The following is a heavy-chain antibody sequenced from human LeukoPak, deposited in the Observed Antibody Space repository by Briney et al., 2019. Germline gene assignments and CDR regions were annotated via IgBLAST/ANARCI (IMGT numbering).Heavy chain of an antibody. CDR2: IYYSGST. CDR1: GGSISSSSYY. Sequence: SETLSLTCTVSGGSISSSSYYWGWIRQPPGKGLESIGTIYYSGSTYYNPSLKSRVTISVDTSKNQFSLKLSFVTAADTAVYYCASLTTADAFDIWGQGTMVTVSS. CDR3: ASLTTADAFDI. D-gene: IGHD3-22*01. J-gene: IGHJ3*02. V-gene: IGHV4-39*07.